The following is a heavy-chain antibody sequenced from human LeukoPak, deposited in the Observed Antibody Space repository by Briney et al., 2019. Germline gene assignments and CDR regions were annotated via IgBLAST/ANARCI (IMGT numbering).Heavy chain of an antibody. Sequence: SVKVSCKASGGTFSSYAISWVRQAPGQGLEWMGGIIPIFGTANYAQKFQGRVTITADESTSTAYMELSSLRSEDTAVYYCARDVYYYGSGSYYIGWFDPWGQGTLVTVSS. J-gene: IGHJ5*02. D-gene: IGHD3-10*01. CDR2: IIPIFGTA. V-gene: IGHV1-69*13. CDR1: GGTFSSYA. CDR3: ARDVYYYGSGSYYIGWFDP.